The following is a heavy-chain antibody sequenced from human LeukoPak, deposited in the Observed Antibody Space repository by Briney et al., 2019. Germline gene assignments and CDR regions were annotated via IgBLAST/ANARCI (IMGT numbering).Heavy chain of an antibody. J-gene: IGHJ6*03. CDR3: ARERGAYGQAYYYMDV. V-gene: IGHV3-48*04. CDR1: RFTFSSHS. Sequence: GGSLRLSCAASRFTFSSHSMNWVRQAPGKGLEWVSYISSSGSAIYYGDSVKGRFTISRDNAKNSLYLQMNSLRAEDTAVYYCARERGAYGQAYYYMDVWGKGTTVTVSS. D-gene: IGHD1-26*01. CDR2: ISSSGSAI.